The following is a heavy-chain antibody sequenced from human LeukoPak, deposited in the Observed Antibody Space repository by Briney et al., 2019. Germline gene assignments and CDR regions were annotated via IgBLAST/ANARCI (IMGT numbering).Heavy chain of an antibody. Sequence: SETLSLTCTVSGGSLNTYYWTWIRQPPGKGLEWIGYISYNGNTNYNPSLGGRVTISLETSKNQFFLNLRSVTAADTAMYYCAKDHPEYAVADWGQGTLVTVSS. CDR3: AKDHPEYAVAD. D-gene: IGHD1-14*01. CDR2: ISYNGNT. V-gene: IGHV4-59*01. J-gene: IGHJ4*02. CDR1: GGSLNTYY.